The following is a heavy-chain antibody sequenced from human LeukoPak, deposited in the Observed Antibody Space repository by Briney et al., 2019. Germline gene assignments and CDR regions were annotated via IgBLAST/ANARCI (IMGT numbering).Heavy chain of an antibody. J-gene: IGHJ4*02. CDR2: INPNSGGT. CDR3: ARSADYYDSSGPLS. D-gene: IGHD3-22*01. Sequence: ASVKVSCKASGYTFTGYYMHWVRQAPGQGLEWMGWINPNSGGTNYAQKFQSRVTMTRDTSISTAYMELSRLRSDDTAVYYCARSADYYDSSGPLSWGQGTLVTVSS. CDR1: GYTFTGYY. V-gene: IGHV1-2*02.